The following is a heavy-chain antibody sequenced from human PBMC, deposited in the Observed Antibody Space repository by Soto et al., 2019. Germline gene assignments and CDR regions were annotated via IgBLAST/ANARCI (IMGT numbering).Heavy chain of an antibody. CDR1: GYTFTSHW. CDR3: ARDHSNTISVYSYWWFDP. J-gene: IGHJ5*02. V-gene: IGHV1-46*03. Sequence: QVQLVQSGADVNKPGASVKVSCKASGYTFTSHWIHWVRQAPGQGLEWLGIINPSGGYTTYAQKFQGRVTVTRDTSTSTVYMELSRLGSEDTAVYYCARDHSNTISVYSYWWFDPWGQGTLVAVSS. D-gene: IGHD3-22*01. CDR2: INPSGGYT.